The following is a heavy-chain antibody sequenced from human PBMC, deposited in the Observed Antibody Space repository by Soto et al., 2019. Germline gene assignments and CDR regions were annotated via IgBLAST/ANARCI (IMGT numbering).Heavy chain of an antibody. CDR1: GYTFTSYG. Sequence: QVQLVQSGAEVKKPGASEKVSCKASGYTFTSYGISWVRQAPGQGLEWMGWISAYNGNTNYAQKLQGRVTMTTDTSTSTAYMELRSLRSDDTAVYYCARELPLMITFGGVIVDAFDIWGQGTMVTVSS. CDR3: ARELPLMITFGGVIVDAFDI. CDR2: ISAYNGNT. J-gene: IGHJ3*02. V-gene: IGHV1-18*01. D-gene: IGHD3-16*02.